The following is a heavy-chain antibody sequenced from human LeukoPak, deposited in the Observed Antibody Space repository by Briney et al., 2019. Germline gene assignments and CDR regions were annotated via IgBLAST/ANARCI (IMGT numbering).Heavy chain of an antibody. CDR1: GGSFSGYY. CDR2: INHSGST. V-gene: IGHV4-34*01. J-gene: IGHJ6*03. CDR3: ARGKYGSGKGYYYYMDV. Sequence: SETLSLTCAVYGGSFSGYYWSWIRQPPGKGLEWIGEINHSGSTNYNPSLKSRVTISVDTSKNQFPLKLSSVTAADTAVYYCARGKYGSGKGYYYYMDVWGKGTTVTVSS. D-gene: IGHD3-10*01.